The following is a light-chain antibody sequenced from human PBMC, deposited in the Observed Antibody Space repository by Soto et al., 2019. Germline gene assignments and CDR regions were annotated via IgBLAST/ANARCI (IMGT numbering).Light chain of an antibody. J-gene: IGKJ4*01. CDR1: QSVSSY. CDR3: QQRSNWLT. Sequence: IVLTQSPATLSLSPGETATLSCRASQSVSSYLAWYQQKPGQAPRLLIYDASNRATGIPARFSGSGSGTDFPLTISSLEPEDVAVYYCQQRSNWLTFGGGTKVEIK. V-gene: IGKV3-11*01. CDR2: DAS.